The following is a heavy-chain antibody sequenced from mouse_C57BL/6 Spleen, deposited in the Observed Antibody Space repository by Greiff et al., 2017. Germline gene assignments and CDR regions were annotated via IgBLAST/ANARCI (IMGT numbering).Heavy chain of an antibody. V-gene: IGHV1-74*04. D-gene: IGHD1-1*01. J-gene: IGHJ2*01. CDR2: IHPSDSDT. Sequence: VQLQESGAELVKPGASVKISCKASGYAFSSYWMHWVKQRPGQGLEWIGRIHPSDSDTNYNQKFKGKATLTVDKSSSTAYMQLSSLTSADSAVYYCEIRPVYGSSYVDYWGQGTTLTVSS. CDR3: EIRPVYGSSYVDY. CDR1: GYAFSSYW.